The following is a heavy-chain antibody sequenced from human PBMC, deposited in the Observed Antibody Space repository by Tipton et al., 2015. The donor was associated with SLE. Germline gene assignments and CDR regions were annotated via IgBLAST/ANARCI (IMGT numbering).Heavy chain of an antibody. CDR2: ITNNGNT. CDR3: ARHDTNYGRNWFDP. CDR1: GGSLSGSNYY. V-gene: IGHV4-39*01. Sequence: TLSLTCTVSGGSLSGSNYYWDWIRQPPGKGPEWIGRITNNGNTYYIPSLQSRVTMSVDPSKNHFSLKLSSVTAADTAVYYCARHDTNYGRNWFDPWGQGTLVTVSS. J-gene: IGHJ5*02. D-gene: IGHD2-8*01.